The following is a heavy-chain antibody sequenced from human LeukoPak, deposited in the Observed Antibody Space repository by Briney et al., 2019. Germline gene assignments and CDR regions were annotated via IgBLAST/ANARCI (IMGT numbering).Heavy chain of an antibody. D-gene: IGHD3-22*01. Sequence: GGSLRLSCAASGFALSGYSMNWVRQAPGKGLEWVSSISSSSSYIYYADSVKGRFIISRDNAKNSLYLQMNSLRAEDTAVYYCARDGYDSSVDAFDIWGQGTMVTVSS. CDR3: ARDGYDSSVDAFDI. CDR1: GFALSGYS. CDR2: ISSSSSYI. V-gene: IGHV3-21*01. J-gene: IGHJ3*02.